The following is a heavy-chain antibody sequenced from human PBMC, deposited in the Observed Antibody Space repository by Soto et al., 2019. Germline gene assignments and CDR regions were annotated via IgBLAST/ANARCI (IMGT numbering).Heavy chain of an antibody. D-gene: IGHD6-19*01. V-gene: IGHV4-59*01. CDR3: ARLAYSSGWYGGREPLTIDY. CDR1: GGSISSYY. Sequence: QVQLQESGPGLVKPSATLSLTCTASGGSISSYYWSWIRQPPGKGLEWIGYIYYSGSTNYNPSLKSRVIISVDTSKNQFSLKLSSVAPADTAVYYCARLAYSSGWYGGREPLTIDYWGQGTLVTVSS. CDR2: IYYSGST. J-gene: IGHJ4*02.